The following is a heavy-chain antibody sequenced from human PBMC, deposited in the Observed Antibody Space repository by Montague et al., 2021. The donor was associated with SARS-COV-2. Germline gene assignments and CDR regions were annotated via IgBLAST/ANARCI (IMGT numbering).Heavy chain of an antibody. CDR3: AKDKGYYFDSSGQNDN. CDR2: ISWNSGSQ. CDR1: GFRFDDYA. J-gene: IGHJ4*02. V-gene: IGHV3-9*01. D-gene: IGHD3-22*01. Sequence: SLRLSCAALGFRFDDYAMHWVRQVPVKGLEWVSGISWNSGSQAYXDSXHVRFTISRDNAKNSLYLQMNSLRAEDTALYHCAKDKGYYFDSSGQNDNWGQGTLVTVSS.